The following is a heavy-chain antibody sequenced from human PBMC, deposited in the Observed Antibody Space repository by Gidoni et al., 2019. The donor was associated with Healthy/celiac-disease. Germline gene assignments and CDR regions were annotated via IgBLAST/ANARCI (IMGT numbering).Heavy chain of an antibody. CDR3: ATVSPYSGYYGMDV. Sequence: QVQLVQSGAEVKQPGASVKVSCKVSGYTLTELSMHWVRQAPGKGLEWMGGFDPEEGETIYAQKFQGRVTMTEDTSTDTAYMELSSLRSEDTAVYYCATVSPYSGYYGMDVWGQGTTVTVSS. V-gene: IGHV1-24*01. D-gene: IGHD2-21*01. J-gene: IGHJ6*02. CDR1: GYTLTELS. CDR2: FDPEEGET.